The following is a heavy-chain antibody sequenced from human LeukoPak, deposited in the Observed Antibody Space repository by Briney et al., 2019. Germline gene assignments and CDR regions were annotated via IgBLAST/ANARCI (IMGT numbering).Heavy chain of an antibody. J-gene: IGHJ6*02. CDR3: ARVPVSYYGMDV. V-gene: IGHV1-2*02. Sequence: ASVKVSCKASGYTFTGYHMHWVRQAPGQGLEWMGWINPNSGGTNYAQKFQGRVTMTRDTSISTAYMELSRLRSDDTAVYYCARVPVSYYGMDVWGQGTTVTVSS. CDR1: GYTFTGYH. D-gene: IGHD1-14*01. CDR2: INPNSGGT.